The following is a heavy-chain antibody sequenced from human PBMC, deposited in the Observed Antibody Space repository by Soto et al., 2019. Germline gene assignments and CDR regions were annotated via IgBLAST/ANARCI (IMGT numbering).Heavy chain of an antibody. CDR2: ISWNGDTI. D-gene: IGHD2-15*01. CDR3: AKPLGPEEEGYSNREYFFDY. V-gene: IGHV3-9*01. J-gene: IGHJ4*02. CDR1: GFTFDYYA. Sequence: GGTLRLSCVVSGFTFDYYAMHWVRQAPGKGLEWVSGISWNGDTIGYADSVKGRFTISRDNAKNSLYLQMNSLRPEDTAFYYCAKPLGPEEEGYSNREYFFDYWGQGTLVTVSS.